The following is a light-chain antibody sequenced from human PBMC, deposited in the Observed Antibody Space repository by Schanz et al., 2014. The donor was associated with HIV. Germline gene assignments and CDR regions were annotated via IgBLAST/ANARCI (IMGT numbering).Light chain of an antibody. V-gene: IGKV3-15*01. J-gene: IGKJ3*01. CDR1: QRVSSY. Sequence: EIVLTQSPGTLSLSLGERATLSCRASQRVSSYLAWYHQKPGQAPRLLIYGASTRATGVPARFSGSGSGTDFTLTISSLQSEDFAVYYCQQYNNWPPTFGPGTKVDFK. CDR3: QQYNNWPPT. CDR2: GAS.